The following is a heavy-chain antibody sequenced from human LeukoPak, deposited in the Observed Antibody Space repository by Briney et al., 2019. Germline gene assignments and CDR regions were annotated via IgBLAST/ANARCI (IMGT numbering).Heavy chain of an antibody. Sequence: GGSLRLSCAASGFTFSDYYMSWIRQAPGKGLEWVSYISSSGSTIYYADSVKGRFTISRDNAKNSLYLQMNSLRAEETAVYYCARDMAAAAALDYWGQGTLVTVSS. CDR2: ISSSGSTI. J-gene: IGHJ4*02. V-gene: IGHV3-11*04. D-gene: IGHD6-13*01. CDR1: GFTFSDYY. CDR3: ARDMAAAAALDY.